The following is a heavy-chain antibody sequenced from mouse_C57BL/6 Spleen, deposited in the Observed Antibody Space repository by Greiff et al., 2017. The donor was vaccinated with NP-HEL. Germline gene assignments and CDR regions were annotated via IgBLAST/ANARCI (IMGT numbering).Heavy chain of an antibody. CDR2: ISYDGSN. CDR1: GYSITSGYY. J-gene: IGHJ4*01. V-gene: IGHV3-6*01. D-gene: IGHD3-2*02. Sequence: EVQLQQSGPGLVKPSQSLSLTCSVTGYSITSGYYWNWIRQFPGNKLEWMGYISYDGSNNYNPSLKNRISLTRDPSKNQFFLKLNSVTTEDTATYSCARESSGYLYAMDYWGQGTSVTVSS. CDR3: ARESSGYLYAMDY.